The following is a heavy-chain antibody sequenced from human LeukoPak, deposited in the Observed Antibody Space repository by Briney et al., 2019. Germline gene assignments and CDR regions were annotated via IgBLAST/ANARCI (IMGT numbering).Heavy chain of an antibody. D-gene: IGHD6-19*01. CDR1: GYTFTSYA. Sequence: ASVKVSCKASGYTFTSYAMHWVRQAPGQRLEWMGWINAGNGNTKYSQEFQGRVTITRDTSASTAYMELSSLRSEDMAVYYCARDSVAGHGFPGWFDPWGQGTLVTVSS. CDR2: INAGNGNT. J-gene: IGHJ5*02. V-gene: IGHV1-3*03. CDR3: ARDSVAGHGFPGWFDP.